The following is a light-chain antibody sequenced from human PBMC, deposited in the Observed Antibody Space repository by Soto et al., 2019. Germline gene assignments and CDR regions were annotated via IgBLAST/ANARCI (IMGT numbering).Light chain of an antibody. CDR3: HQAGCSPLDT. V-gene: IGKV3-20*01. J-gene: IGKJ3*01. CDR1: QTISSSF. CDR2: RAS. Sequence: EIVLTQSPGTLSLSPGERATLSCRASQTISSSFLAWYQQKPGQAPRLLIYRASRRPPGIPDRFSGSGSWFDCSQSISSPELEDIAVYDGHQAGCSPLDTVGPGTDVDSK.